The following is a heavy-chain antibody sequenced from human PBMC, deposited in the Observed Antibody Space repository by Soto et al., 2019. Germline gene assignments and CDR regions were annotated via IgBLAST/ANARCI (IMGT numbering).Heavy chain of an antibody. J-gene: IGHJ4*02. CDR1: GFTFSSYG. CDR2: IWYDGSNK. D-gene: IGHD3-3*01. V-gene: IGHV3-33*01. Sequence: GGSLRLSCAASGFTFSSYGMHWVRQAPGKGLEWVAVIWYDGSNKYYADSVKGRFTISRDNSKNTLYLQMNSLRAEDTAVYYCAREGYDFWSGYPEVYRIDYWGQGTLVTVSS. CDR3: AREGYDFWSGYPEVYRIDY.